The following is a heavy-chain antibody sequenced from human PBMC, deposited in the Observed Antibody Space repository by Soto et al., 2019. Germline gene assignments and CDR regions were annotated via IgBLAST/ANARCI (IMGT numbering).Heavy chain of an antibody. V-gene: IGHV1-18*01. D-gene: IGHD6-6*01. CDR1: GYTFITYG. Sequence: QVQLVQSGAEVKKPGASVKVSCKASGYTFITYGISWVRQAPGQGLEWMGWISSYNGNTNYAQKLQGRVTMTTDTSTTTAYMELRSLRSDDTAVYYGARDRTTSSIRARDYYYAMDVWGQGTTVTVSS. CDR3: ARDRTTSSIRARDYYYAMDV. CDR2: ISSYNGNT. J-gene: IGHJ6*02.